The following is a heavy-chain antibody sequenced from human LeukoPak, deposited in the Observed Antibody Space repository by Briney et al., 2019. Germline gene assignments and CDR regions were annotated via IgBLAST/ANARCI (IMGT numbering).Heavy chain of an antibody. D-gene: IGHD3-22*01. J-gene: IGHJ4*02. CDR1: GFTFSSYA. V-gene: IGHV3-33*08. Sequence: PGGSLRLSCAASGFTFSSYAMHWVRQAPGKGLEWVAVIWYDGSNKYYADSVKGRFTISRDNSKNTLYLQMNSLRAEDTAVYYCAGKYYYDSSGLYWGQGTLVTVSS. CDR2: IWYDGSNK. CDR3: AGKYYYDSSGLY.